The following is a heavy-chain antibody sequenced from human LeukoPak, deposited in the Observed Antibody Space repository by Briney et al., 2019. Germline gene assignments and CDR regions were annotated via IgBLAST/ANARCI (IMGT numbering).Heavy chain of an antibody. Sequence: SETLSLTCTGSGGSISGYYWSWIRQPPGKGLEWIGYIYYSKSTNYNPSLKSRVTISGDTSKNQFSLKLTSVTAADTAVYYCARGLSDSSGYYYGGRFDPWGQGTLVPVSS. CDR1: GGSISGYY. CDR2: IYYSKST. V-gene: IGHV4-59*01. J-gene: IGHJ5*02. D-gene: IGHD3-22*01. CDR3: ARGLSDSSGYYYGGRFDP.